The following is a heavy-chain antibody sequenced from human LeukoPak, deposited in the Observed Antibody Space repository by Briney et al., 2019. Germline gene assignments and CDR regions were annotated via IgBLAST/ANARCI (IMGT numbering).Heavy chain of an antibody. J-gene: IGHJ6*02. V-gene: IGHV3-11*01. D-gene: IGHD6-19*01. Sequence: PGGSPRLSCAASGFTFSDYYMSWIRQAPGRGLECLSYISRSGSTIYYADSVKGRFTISRDNAKNSLYLQMNSLRAEDTAVYYCAKAGGSGWYHYYYGMDVWGQGTTVTVSS. CDR3: AKAGGSGWYHYYYGMDV. CDR1: GFTFSDYY. CDR2: ISRSGSTI.